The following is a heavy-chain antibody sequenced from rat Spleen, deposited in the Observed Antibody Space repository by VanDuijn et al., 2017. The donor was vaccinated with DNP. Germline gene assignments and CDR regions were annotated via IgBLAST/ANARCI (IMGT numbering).Heavy chain of an antibody. Sequence: EVQLVESGGGLVQPGRSRKLSCAASGFTFSDYYMAWFRQVPGKGLEWVASIPSSGGFTYYPDSVHGRFTISRDNLKNTLYLQMTSLMSEDTATYYCAIYYYSGDNWFGYWGQGTLVTVSS. D-gene: IGHD1-1*01. CDR1: GFTFSDYY. V-gene: IGHV5-25*01. CDR3: AIYYYSGDNWFGY. CDR2: IPSSGGFT. J-gene: IGHJ3*01.